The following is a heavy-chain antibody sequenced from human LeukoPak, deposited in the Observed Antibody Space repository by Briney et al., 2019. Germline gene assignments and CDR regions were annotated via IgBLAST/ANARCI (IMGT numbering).Heavy chain of an antibody. CDR1: GFSFSSYE. CDR3: AELGITMIGGV. CDR2: IRASGSTG. J-gene: IGHJ6*04. D-gene: IGHD3-10*02. V-gene: IGHV3-48*03. Sequence: GGSLRLSCAASGFSFSSYEMNWVRQAPGKGLEWVSYIRASGSTGYYADSVKGRFTVSRDNAKNSLYLQMNILRVEDTAVYYCAELGITMIGGVWGKGTTVTISS.